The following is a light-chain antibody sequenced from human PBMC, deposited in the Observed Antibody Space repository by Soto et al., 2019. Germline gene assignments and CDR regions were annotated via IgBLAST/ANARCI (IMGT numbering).Light chain of an antibody. J-gene: IGKJ5*01. Sequence: DIQMTQSPSSVSASVGDMFTITCRASQGINNWLAWYQQKPGKAPKLLIYAASSLQTGVPSRLRGSGSGTDLTITISSLQPEDFEAYYCQQADTFIPTFGHGTRLEIK. CDR3: QQADTFIPT. CDR1: QGINNW. V-gene: IGKV1-12*01. CDR2: AAS.